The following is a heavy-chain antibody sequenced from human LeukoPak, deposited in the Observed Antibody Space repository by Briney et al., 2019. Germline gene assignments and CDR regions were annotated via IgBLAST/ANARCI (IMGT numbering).Heavy chain of an antibody. V-gene: IGHV3-7*01. D-gene: IGHD3-10*01. CDR1: GFTFGIYW. CDR2: INQDGSEK. Sequence: GGPRSLSGAPPGFTFGIYWRSGSRQFPGRGREWLVNINQDGSEKYYVDAVKGRFTISRDNAKNSLYLQMNSLRVEDTAVYFCARDGAVRGIEYWGQGVLVIVSS. J-gene: IGHJ4*02. CDR3: ARDGAVRGIEY.